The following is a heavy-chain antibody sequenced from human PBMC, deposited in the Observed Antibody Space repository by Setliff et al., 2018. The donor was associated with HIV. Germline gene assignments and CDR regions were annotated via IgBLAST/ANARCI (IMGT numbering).Heavy chain of an antibody. D-gene: IGHD3-16*01. V-gene: IGHV2-5*02. Sequence: SGPTLVNPTQTLTLTCTFSGFSLSTSGVGVGWIRQPPGRALEWLALIYWDDDKRYSPSLKSRLTITKDTSKNQVVLTITNMDPVDTATYYCAHRRKIEYWGAFDIWGQGTMVTVSS. CDR2: IYWDDDK. CDR1: GFSLSTSGVG. J-gene: IGHJ3*02. CDR3: AHRRKIEYWGAFDI.